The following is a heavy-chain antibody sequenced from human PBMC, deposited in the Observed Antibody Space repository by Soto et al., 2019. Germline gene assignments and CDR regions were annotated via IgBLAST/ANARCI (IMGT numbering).Heavy chain of an antibody. V-gene: IGHV1-2*02. CDR2: INPNSGGT. CDR3: ARGAYYDILSIAAYYYGMDV. CDR1: GYTFTGYY. J-gene: IGHJ6*02. D-gene: IGHD3-9*01. Sequence: GASVKVSCKASGYTFTGYYMHWVRQAPGQGLEWMGWINPNSGGTNYAQKFQGRVTMTRDTSISTAYMELSRLRSDDTAVYYCARGAYYDILSIAAYYYGMDVWGQGTTVTAP.